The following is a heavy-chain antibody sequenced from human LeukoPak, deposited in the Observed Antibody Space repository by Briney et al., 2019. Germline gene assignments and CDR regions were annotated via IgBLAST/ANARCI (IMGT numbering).Heavy chain of an antibody. CDR1: GYTFTSYY. V-gene: IGHV1-46*01. CDR3: AREGDILTGYWNGMDV. D-gene: IGHD3-9*01. CDR2: VNPSDGST. J-gene: IGHJ6*02. Sequence: ASVKVSCKASGYTFTSYYMHWVRQAPGQGLEWMGLVNPSDGSTSYAQKFQGRVTMTRDTSTSTVYMELSSLRSEDTAVYYCAREGDILTGYWNGMDVWGQGTTVTVSS.